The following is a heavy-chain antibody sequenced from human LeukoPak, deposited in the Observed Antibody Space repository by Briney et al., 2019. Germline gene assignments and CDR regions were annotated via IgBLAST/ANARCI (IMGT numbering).Heavy chain of an antibody. Sequence: SETLSLTCTVSGGAISSRRYYWGWSRQPPGKGLEWIANIYYSGSPYLNPSLKSRVTLSIDTSTNQSSLKLTPVTAPDTAVYYCPRLVPPGRFDPWGQGTLVTVSS. CDR2: IYYSGSP. V-gene: IGHV4-39*01. CDR3: PRLVPPGRFDP. J-gene: IGHJ5*02. CDR1: GGAISSRRYY.